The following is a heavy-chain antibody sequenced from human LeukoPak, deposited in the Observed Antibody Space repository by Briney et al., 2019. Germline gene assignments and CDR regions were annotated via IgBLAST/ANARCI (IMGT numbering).Heavy chain of an antibody. CDR3: ARQIAVVEPTDPNWFDS. CDR1: GDSITSSSYY. V-gene: IGHV4-39*07. CDR2: IFYSGST. J-gene: IGHJ5*01. Sequence: PSETLSLTCSVSGDSITSSSYYWGWIRQPPGKGLEWIGSIFYSGSTYYTPSLKSRVTMSLDTSKTQFSLRLTSVPVADTAVYYCARQIAVVEPTDPNWFDSWGQGTLVTVSS. D-gene: IGHD2-21*01.